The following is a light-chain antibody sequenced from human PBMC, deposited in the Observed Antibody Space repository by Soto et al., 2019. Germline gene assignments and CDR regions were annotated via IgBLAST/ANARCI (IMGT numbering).Light chain of an antibody. J-gene: IGKJ5*01. CDR2: DAS. Sequence: IVLTQSAATLSLSPGERATLSCRASQSVSSYLAWYQQKPGQAPRLLIYDASNRATGIPARFSGSGSGTDFTLTISSLEPEDFAVYYCQPRSNWPPFGQGTRLEIK. CDR1: QSVSSY. V-gene: IGKV3-11*01. CDR3: QPRSNWPP.